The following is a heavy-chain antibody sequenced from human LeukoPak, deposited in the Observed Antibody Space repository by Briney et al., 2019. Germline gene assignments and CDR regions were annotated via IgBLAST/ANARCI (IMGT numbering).Heavy chain of an antibody. J-gene: IGHJ4*02. V-gene: IGHV4-34*01. Sequence: PSETLSLTCAVYGGSFSGYYWSWIRQPPGKGLEWIGEINHSGSTNYNPSLKSRVTISVDTSKNQFSLKLSSVTAADTAVYYCAWRDAGVRTPGVDRWGQGTPVTVSS. CDR3: AWRDAGVRTPGVDR. CDR1: GGSFSGYY. CDR2: INHSGST. D-gene: IGHD2-15*01.